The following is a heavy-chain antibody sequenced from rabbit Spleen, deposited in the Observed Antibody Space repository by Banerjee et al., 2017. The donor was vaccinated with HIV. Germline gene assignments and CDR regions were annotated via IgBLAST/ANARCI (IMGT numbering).Heavy chain of an antibody. CDR3: AREASSGWGVVSFYFNL. V-gene: IGHV1S40*01. CDR1: GLDFSGDSY. D-gene: IGHD4-1*01. J-gene: IGHJ4*01. Sequence: QSLEESGGGLVKPGASLTLTCKASGLDFSGDSYDSYMCWVRQAPGKGLEWIACIDIGSTGFTYFASWAKGRFTISKTSSTTVTLQMTSMTAADTATYFCAREASSGWGVVSFYFNLWGPGTLVTVS. CDR2: IDIGSTGFT.